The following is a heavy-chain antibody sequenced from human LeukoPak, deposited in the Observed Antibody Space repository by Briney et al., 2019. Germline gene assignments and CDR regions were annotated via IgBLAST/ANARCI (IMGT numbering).Heavy chain of an antibody. CDR2: IYHSGST. D-gene: IGHD1-26*01. Sequence: SETLSLTCAVPGGSISSGGYSCSWIRQPPGKGLEWIGYIYHSGSTYYHPSLKSRVTISVDRSKNQFSLKLRSVTAADTAVYYCASSGSRAANWFDPWGQGTLVTVSS. J-gene: IGHJ5*02. CDR3: ASSGSRAANWFDP. V-gene: IGHV4-30-2*01. CDR1: GGSISSGGYS.